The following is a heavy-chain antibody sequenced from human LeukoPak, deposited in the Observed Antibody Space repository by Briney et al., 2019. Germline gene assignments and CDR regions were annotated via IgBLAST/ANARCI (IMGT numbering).Heavy chain of an antibody. V-gene: IGHV1-8*01. D-gene: IGHD6-13*01. Sequence: ASVKVSCKASGYTFTSSDINWVRQATGQGLEWMGWINPKSGRTGYAKKFQARVSMTMNTSITTAYMEVSSLRFEDTAVYYCARGRPGLAAAGTYDSWGQGTLITVSS. CDR3: ARGRPGLAAAGTYDS. CDR1: GYTFTSSD. CDR2: INPKSGRT. J-gene: IGHJ4*02.